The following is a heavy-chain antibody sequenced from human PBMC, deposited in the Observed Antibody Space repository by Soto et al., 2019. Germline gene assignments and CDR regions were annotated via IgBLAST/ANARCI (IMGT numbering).Heavy chain of an antibody. CDR3: AKIATVTTVESYDY. CDR1: GFTFSSYA. J-gene: IGHJ4*02. CDR2: ISGSGSST. V-gene: IGHV3-23*01. D-gene: IGHD4-17*01. Sequence: GGSLRLSCAASGFTFSSYAMSWVRQAPGKGLEWVSAISGSGSSTYYADSVKGRFTISRDNSKNTLYLQMNSMRAEDTAVYYCAKIATVTTVESYDYWGQGTLVTVSS.